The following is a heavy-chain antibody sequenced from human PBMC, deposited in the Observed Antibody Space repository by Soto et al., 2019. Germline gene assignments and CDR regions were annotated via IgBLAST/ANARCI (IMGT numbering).Heavy chain of an antibody. CDR3: ARAYYDILTGYDAFDI. D-gene: IGHD3-9*01. CDR2: INHSGST. J-gene: IGHJ3*02. CDR1: GGSFSGYY. Sequence: SETLSLTCAVYGGSFSGYYWSWIRQPPGKGLEWIGEINHSGSTNYNPSLKSRVTISVDTSKYQFSLKLSSVTAADTAVYYCARAYYDILTGYDAFDIWGQGTMVTVSS. V-gene: IGHV4-34*01.